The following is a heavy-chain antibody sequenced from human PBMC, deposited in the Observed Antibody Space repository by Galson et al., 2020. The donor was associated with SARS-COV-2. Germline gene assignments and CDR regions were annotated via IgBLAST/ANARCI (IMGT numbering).Heavy chain of an antibody. CDR3: ARMKTGDVWWPFDY. J-gene: IGHJ4*02. D-gene: IGHD7-27*01. V-gene: IGHV2-26*01. CDR2: IFSNDEK. CDR1: GFSLSNARMG. Sequence: SGPTLVKPPETLTLTCTVSGFSLSNARMGVSWIRQPPGKALEWLAHIFSNDEKSYSTALKSRLTISKDTSKSQVVLTMTNMDPVDTATYYCARMKTGDVWWPFDYWGQGTLVTVSS.